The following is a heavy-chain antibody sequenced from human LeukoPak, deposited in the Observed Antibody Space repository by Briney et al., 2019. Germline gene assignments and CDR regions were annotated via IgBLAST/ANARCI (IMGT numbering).Heavy chain of an antibody. D-gene: IGHD1-1*01. V-gene: IGHV1-18*01. CDR3: ARVAGTPEAFDY. Sequence: AASVKVSCKASGYTFTSYAMHWVRQAPGQRLEWMGWISAYNGNTNYAQKLQGRVTMTTDTSTSTAYMELRSLRSDDTAVYYCARVAGTPEAFDYWGQGTLVTVSS. CDR2: ISAYNGNT. CDR1: GYTFTSYA. J-gene: IGHJ4*02.